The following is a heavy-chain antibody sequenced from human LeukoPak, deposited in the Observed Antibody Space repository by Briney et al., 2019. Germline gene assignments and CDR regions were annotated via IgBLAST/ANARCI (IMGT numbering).Heavy chain of an antibody. CDR1: GGSISSYY. Sequence: SETLSLTCTVSGGSISSYYWSWIRQPPGKGLEWIGYIYYSGSTNYNPSLRSRVTISVDTSKNQFSLKLSSVTAADTAVYYCARGGYDDGNWFDPWGQGTLVTVSS. D-gene: IGHD5-12*01. J-gene: IGHJ5*02. V-gene: IGHV4-59*08. CDR3: ARGGYDDGNWFDP. CDR2: IYYSGST.